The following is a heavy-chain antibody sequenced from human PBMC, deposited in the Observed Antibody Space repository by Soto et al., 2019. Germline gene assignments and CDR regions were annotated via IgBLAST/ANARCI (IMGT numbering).Heavy chain of an antibody. CDR3: ARVAGGCSGYGSGFFY. CDR1: GYSISSGYY. J-gene: IGHJ4*02. CDR2: IYHSGST. V-gene: IGHV4-38-2*01. Sequence: SETLSVTCAVSGYSISSGYYWGWIRQPPGKGLEWIGSIYHSGSTYYNPSLKSRVTISVDTSKNQFSLKLSSVTAADTAVYYCARVAGGCSGYGSGFFYCGQGTLVIVSS. D-gene: IGHD5-12*01.